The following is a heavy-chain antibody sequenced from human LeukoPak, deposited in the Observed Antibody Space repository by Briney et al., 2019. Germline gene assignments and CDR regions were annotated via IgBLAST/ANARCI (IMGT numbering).Heavy chain of an antibody. Sequence: GGSLRLSCAASGFTFSSYWMSWVRQAPGKGLEWVANIKQDGSEKYYVDSVKGRFTISRDNAKSSLYLQMNSLRAEDTAVYYCARVPASSWSHYFDYWGQGTLVTVSS. CDR2: IKQDGSEK. CDR3: ARVPASSWSHYFDY. J-gene: IGHJ4*02. V-gene: IGHV3-7*01. CDR1: GFTFSSYW. D-gene: IGHD6-13*01.